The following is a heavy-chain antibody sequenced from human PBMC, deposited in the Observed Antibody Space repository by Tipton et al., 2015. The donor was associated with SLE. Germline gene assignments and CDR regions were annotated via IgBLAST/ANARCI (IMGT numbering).Heavy chain of an antibody. V-gene: IGHV4-30-2*01. Sequence: LRLSCAVSGGSMNSGGASWGWIRQPRGKGLEWIGYIYHDGTPYYSPSFKSRVTISVDTSKNQFSLKLSSVTAADTAVYYCARHRTYSSSWDGYNWFDPWGQGTLVTVSS. CDR3: ARHRTYSSSWDGYNWFDP. J-gene: IGHJ5*02. CDR2: IYHDGTP. CDR1: GGSMNSGGAS. D-gene: IGHD6-13*01.